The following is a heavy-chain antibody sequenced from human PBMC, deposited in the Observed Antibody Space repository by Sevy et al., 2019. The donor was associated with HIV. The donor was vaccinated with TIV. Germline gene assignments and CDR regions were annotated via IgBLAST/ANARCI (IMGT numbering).Heavy chain of an antibody. D-gene: IGHD6-19*01. CDR2: INPSGGST. CDR3: ARVPPGYSSGWSFFDY. J-gene: IGHJ4*02. V-gene: IGHV1-46*03. Sequence: ASVKVSCKASGYTFTSYYMHWVRQAPGQGLEWMGIINPSGGSTSYAQKFQGRVTMTRDTSKSTVYMELSSLRSEDTAVYYCARVPPGYSSGWSFFDYWGQGTLVTVSS. CDR1: GYTFTSYY.